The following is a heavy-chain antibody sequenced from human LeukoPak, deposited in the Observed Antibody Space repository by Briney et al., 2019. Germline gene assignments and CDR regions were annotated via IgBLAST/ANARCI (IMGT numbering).Heavy chain of an antibody. Sequence: SETLSLTCAVYGGSLSGYNWNWIRQPPGKGLEWIAEISHSGTTHYTPSLKSRVTISVDTSKNQFSLKLTSVTAADTAVYYCVRYGDYWGQGTLVTVSS. CDR2: ISHSGTT. CDR3: VRYGDY. J-gene: IGHJ4*02. D-gene: IGHD5-18*01. CDR1: GGSLSGYN. V-gene: IGHV4-34*01.